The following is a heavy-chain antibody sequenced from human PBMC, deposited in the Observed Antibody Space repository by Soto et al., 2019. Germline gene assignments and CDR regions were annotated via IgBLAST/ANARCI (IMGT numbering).Heavy chain of an antibody. J-gene: IGHJ4*01. Sequence: QITLKESGPTVVKPTQNLTLTCTFSGFSLTTSAVAVGWIRQPPVKALEWLAIIYGSDDKFYSPSLKSRLTITKDTSTNEVVRTMTNMVPVDTATYYCARRYDPYYFHSWGHGTLVTVSS. CDR3: ARRYDPYYFHS. CDR1: GFSLTTSAVA. V-gene: IGHV2-5*01. CDR2: IYGSDDK. D-gene: IGHD1-1*01.